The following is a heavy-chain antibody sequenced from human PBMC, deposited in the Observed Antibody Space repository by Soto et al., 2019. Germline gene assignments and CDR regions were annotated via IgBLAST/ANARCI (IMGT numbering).Heavy chain of an antibody. D-gene: IGHD6-6*01. J-gene: IGHJ4*02. CDR3: AKGSIAARQYFDY. CDR2: ISGSGGST. Sequence: PGGSLRLSCTASGFTFSSYAMSWVRQAPGKGLEWVSAISGSGGSTYYADSVKGRFTISRDNSKNTLYLQMNSLRAEDTAVYYCAKGSIAARQYFDYWGQGTLVTVSS. CDR1: GFTFSSYA. V-gene: IGHV3-23*01.